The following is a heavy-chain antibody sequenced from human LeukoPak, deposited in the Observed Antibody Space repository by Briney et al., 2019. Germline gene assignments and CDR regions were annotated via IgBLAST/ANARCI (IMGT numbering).Heavy chain of an antibody. V-gene: IGHV3-48*01. D-gene: IGHD1-26*01. CDR2: ISSSSSTI. J-gene: IGHJ3*02. CDR3: ARDLSGRAGAFDI. CDR1: GFTFSSYS. Sequence: GGSLRLSCAASGFTFSSYSMNWVRQAPGKGLEWVSYISSSSSTIYYADSVKGRFTISRDNAKNSLYLQMNSLRAEDTAVYYCARDLSGRAGAFDIWGQGTMVTVSS.